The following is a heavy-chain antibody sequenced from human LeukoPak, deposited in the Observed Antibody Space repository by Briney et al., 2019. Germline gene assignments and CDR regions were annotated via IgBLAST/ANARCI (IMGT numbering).Heavy chain of an antibody. CDR1: GFTFSSYG. J-gene: IGHJ4*02. D-gene: IGHD3-10*01. CDR2: IRYDGSNK. CDR3: AKDRAYGSGSGAFDY. Sequence: QPGGSLRLSCAASGFTFSSYGMHWVRQAPGKGLEWVAFIRYDGSNKYYADSVKGRFTISRDNSKNTLYLQMNSLRAEDTAVYYCAKDRAYGSGSGAFDYWGQGTLVNVSS. V-gene: IGHV3-30*02.